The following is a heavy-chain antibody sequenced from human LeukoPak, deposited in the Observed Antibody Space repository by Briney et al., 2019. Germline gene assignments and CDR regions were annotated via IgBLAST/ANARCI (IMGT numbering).Heavy chain of an antibody. CDR1: GFTFSSYD. D-gene: IGHD2-15*01. Sequence: GGSLRLSCAASGFTFSSYDVSWVRQAPGKGLEWVSAISGSGVTTLYADSVKGRLTIARDNSKNTLYLQINSLRAEDTAIYYCALCGGGSCYGGCFHHWGQGTLLTVSS. J-gene: IGHJ1*01. CDR2: ISGSGVTT. V-gene: IGHV3-23*01. CDR3: ALCGGGSCYGGCFHH.